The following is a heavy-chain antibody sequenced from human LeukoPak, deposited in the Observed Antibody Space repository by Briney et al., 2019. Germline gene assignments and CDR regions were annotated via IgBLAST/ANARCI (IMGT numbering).Heavy chain of an antibody. Sequence: SVKVSCKASRGTFSSYAISWVRQAPGPGLEWIGGIVPIFGTANYAQKFQGRVTITADESTSTAYMELSSLRSEDTAVYYCATDCRTNYYGFLYGMDVWGQGTTVTVSS. D-gene: IGHD3-10*01. CDR1: RGTFSSYA. V-gene: IGHV1-69*01. CDR2: IVPIFGTA. J-gene: IGHJ6*02. CDR3: ATDCRTNYYGFLYGMDV.